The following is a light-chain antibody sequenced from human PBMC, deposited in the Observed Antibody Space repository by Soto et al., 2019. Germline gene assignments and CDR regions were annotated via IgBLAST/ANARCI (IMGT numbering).Light chain of an antibody. J-gene: IGKJ1*01. CDR1: QSVSSSS. Sequence: LTPAPGPLSLSPGERASLSCRASQSVSSSSLAWYQQNPGQAPRLLIYEASSRATGIPDRFSGSGSGTDFTLTISRLEPEDFAVYYCQQYRTFGQGTRWIS. CDR3: QQYRT. CDR2: EAS. V-gene: IGKV3-20*01.